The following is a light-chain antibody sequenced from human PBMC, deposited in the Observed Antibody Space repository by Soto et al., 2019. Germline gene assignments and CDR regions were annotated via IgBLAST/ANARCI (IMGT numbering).Light chain of an antibody. CDR3: QQRSNWPPGST. V-gene: IGKV3-11*01. Sequence: EIVLTQSPATLSLSPGERATLSCRASQSVSSSLAWYQQKPGQAPRLLIYDASNRATGIPSRFSGSGSGTDFTLTISSLVPEDWAVYYCQQRSNWPPGSTFGQGTRLEIK. CDR2: DAS. J-gene: IGKJ5*01. CDR1: QSVSSS.